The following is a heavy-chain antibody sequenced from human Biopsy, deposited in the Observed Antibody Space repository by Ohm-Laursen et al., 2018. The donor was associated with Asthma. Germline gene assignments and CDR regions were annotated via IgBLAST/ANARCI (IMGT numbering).Heavy chain of an antibody. CDR2: INIVFGTT. D-gene: IGHD2-2*01. CDR3: ARKAGSCISRTCYSLDF. V-gene: IGHV1-69*13. Sequence: GPSVNASCKSFGGTFNTYVIGWVRQAPGQWLEWLGGINIVFGTTTYPQKSQARVTITADDSTSTVYMELSSLRSEATAVYYCARKAGSCISRTCYSLDFWGQGTLVTVSS. CDR1: GGTFNTYV. J-gene: IGHJ4*02.